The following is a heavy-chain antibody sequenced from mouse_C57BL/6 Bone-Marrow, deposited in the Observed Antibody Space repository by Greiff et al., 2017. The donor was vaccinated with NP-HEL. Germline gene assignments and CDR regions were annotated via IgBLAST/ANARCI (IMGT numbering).Heavy chain of an antibody. V-gene: IGHV5-17*01. CDR2: ISSGSSTI. Sequence: EVHLVESGGGLVKPGGSLKLSCAASGFTFSDYGMHWVRQAPEKGLEWVAYISSGSSTIYYADTVKGRFTISRDNAKNTLFLQMTSLRSEDTAMYYCARDSNLAWFAYWGQGTLVTVPA. CDR1: GFTFSDYG. J-gene: IGHJ3*01. CDR3: ARDSNLAWFAY. D-gene: IGHD2-5*01.